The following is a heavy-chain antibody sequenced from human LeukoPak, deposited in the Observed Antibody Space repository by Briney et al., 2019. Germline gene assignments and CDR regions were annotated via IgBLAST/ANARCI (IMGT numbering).Heavy chain of an antibody. CDR3: ASSNPAGCSSTSCPLGFPYYYYYYMDV. CDR2: IYHSGST. J-gene: IGHJ6*03. V-gene: IGHV4-38-2*01. CDR1: GYSISSGYY. D-gene: IGHD2-2*01. Sequence: KSSETLSLTCAVSGYSISSGYYWGWIRQPPGKGLEWIGSIYHSGSTYYNPSLKSRVTISVDTSKNQFSLKLSSVTAADTAVYYCASSNPAGCSSTSCPLGFPYYYYYYMDVWGKGTTITVSS.